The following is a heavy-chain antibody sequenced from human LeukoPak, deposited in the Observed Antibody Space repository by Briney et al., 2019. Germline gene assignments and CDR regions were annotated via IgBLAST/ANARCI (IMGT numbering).Heavy chain of an antibody. CDR2: IKSKTDGGTT. CDR3: TTIGYIATAQTST. Sequence: GGPLRLSCAASGFTFSNAWMSWVRQAPGKGLEWVGRIKSKTDGGTTDYAAPVKGRFTISRDDSKNTLFLQMNSLKTEDTAVYYCTTIGYIATAQTSTWGQGTLVTVSS. D-gene: IGHD3-22*01. CDR1: GFTFSNAW. V-gene: IGHV3-15*01. J-gene: IGHJ5*02.